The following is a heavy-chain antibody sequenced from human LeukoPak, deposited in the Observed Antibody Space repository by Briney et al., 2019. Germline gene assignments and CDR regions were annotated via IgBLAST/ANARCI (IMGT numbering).Heavy chain of an antibody. V-gene: IGHV3-21*01. CDR3: ARDSDYGGKGALDV. Sequence: GGSLRLSCAASGFTFSSYSMKWVRQAPGKGLEWVSSISRSSSYIYYADSVKGRFTISRDNAKNSLYLQMNSLRAEDTAVYYCARDSDYGGKGALDVWGKGTTVTVSS. CDR2: ISRSSSYI. D-gene: IGHD4-23*01. CDR1: GFTFSSYS. J-gene: IGHJ6*04.